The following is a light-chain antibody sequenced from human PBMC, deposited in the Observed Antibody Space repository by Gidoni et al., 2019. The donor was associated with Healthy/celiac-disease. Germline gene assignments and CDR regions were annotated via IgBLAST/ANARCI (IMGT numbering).Light chain of an antibody. CDR2: ENN. CDR1: SSNIGNNY. J-gene: IGLJ2*01. V-gene: IGLV1-51*02. CDR3: GTWDSSLSAVV. Sequence: QSVLTQPPSGSAAPGQKDTLPCSESSSNIGNNYVSWYQQLPGTAPKLLIYENNKRPSGIPDRFSGSKSGTSATLGITGLQTGDEADYYCGTWDSSLSAVVFGGGTKLTVL.